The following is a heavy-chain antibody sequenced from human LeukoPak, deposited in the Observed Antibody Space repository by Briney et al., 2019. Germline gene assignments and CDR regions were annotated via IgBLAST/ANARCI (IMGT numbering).Heavy chain of an antibody. CDR1: GFTFSSYW. J-gene: IGHJ4*02. D-gene: IGHD2-15*01. CDR3: ARVRCGYCSGGSCKGAFDY. CDR2: INSDGSST. V-gene: IGHV3-74*01. Sequence: PGGSLRLSCTASGFTFSSYWMHWVRQAPGKGLVWVSRINSDGSSTSYADSMKGRFTISRDNAKNTLYLQMNSLRAEDTAVYYCARVRCGYCSGGSCKGAFDYWGQGTLVTVSS.